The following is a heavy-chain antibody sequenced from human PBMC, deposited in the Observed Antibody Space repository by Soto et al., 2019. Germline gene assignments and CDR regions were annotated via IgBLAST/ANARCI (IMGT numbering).Heavy chain of an antibody. CDR2: IYPGDSDT. J-gene: IGHJ3*02. D-gene: IGHD5-12*01. CDR1: GYNFASCW. V-gene: IGHV5-51*01. Sequence: GESLKISCNGSGYNFASCWIGWVRQMPGKGLEWMGIIYPGDSDTRYSPSFQGQVTISADKSIDTAYLQWSSLKASDTAMYYCTRSRVRDGYNPDAFDICGQETMVTVSS. CDR3: TRSRVRDGYNPDAFDI.